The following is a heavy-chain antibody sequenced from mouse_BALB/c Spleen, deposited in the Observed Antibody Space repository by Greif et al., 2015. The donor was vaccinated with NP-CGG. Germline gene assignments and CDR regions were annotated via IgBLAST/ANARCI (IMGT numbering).Heavy chain of an antibody. J-gene: IGHJ1*01. CDR3: ARWDWYFDV. CDR1: GFNIKDTY. CDR2: IDPANGNT. V-gene: IGHV14-3*02. Sequence: EVQLQQSGAELVKPGASVKLSCTASGFNIKDTYMHWVKQRPEQGLEWIARIDPANGNTKYDPKFQGKATITADTSSNTAYLQLSSLTSEDTAVYYCARWDWYFDVWGAGTTVTVSS.